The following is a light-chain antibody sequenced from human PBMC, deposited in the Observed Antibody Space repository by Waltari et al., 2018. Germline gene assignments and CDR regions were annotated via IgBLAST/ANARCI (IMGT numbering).Light chain of an antibody. CDR2: WAA. J-gene: IGKJ4*01. CDR1: QSILYRSSNRNA. CDR3: QQYYNAPLT. V-gene: IGKV4-1*01. Sequence: DIVMTQSPDSLAVSLCERATINCKSSQSILYRSSNRNALAGYQQKPGQPPKLLFFWAATRESGAPDRFSVSGSGTDFTLTISSLQAEDVAVYYCQQYYNAPLTFGGGTKVEIK.